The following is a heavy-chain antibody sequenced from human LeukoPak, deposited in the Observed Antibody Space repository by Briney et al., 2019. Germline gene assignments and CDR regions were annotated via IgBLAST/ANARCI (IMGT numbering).Heavy chain of an antibody. CDR3: AKHNIDY. CDR2: VSYDGRNK. V-gene: IGHV3-30*07. D-gene: IGHD1-1*01. J-gene: IGHJ4*02. Sequence: GGSLRLSCVASEFTFSNYPIHWLRQAPGKGLEWVAVVSYDGRNKYYADSVKGRFTISRDNSKNTLYLQMNSLRAEDTAVYYCAKHNIDYWGQGTLVTVSS. CDR1: EFTFSNYP.